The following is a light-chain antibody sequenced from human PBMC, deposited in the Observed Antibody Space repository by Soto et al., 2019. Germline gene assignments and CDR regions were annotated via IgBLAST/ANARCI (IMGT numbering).Light chain of an antibody. V-gene: IGKV3-15*01. CDR3: QQYNDLVT. CDR2: GAS. CDR1: QSVSTN. J-gene: IGKJ4*01. Sequence: VMTQSPVTLSVSPGERATLSCRASQSVSTNLAWYQHKPGQAPRFLIYGASTRATGIPARFSGSGSGTEFTLTISSLQCEDSAVYYCQQYNDLVTFGGGTKVEIK.